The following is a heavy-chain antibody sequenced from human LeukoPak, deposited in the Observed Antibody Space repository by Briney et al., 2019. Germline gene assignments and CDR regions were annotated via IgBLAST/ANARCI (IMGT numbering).Heavy chain of an antibody. V-gene: IGHV3-21*01. CDR3: ASLFRAFDI. CDR2: ISSSSSYI. Sequence: PGGSLRLSCAASGFTFSSYSMNWVRQAPGKGLEWVSSISSSSSYIYYADSVEGRFTISRDNAKNSLYLQMNSLRAEDTAVYYCASLFRAFDIWGQGTMVTVSS. J-gene: IGHJ3*02. CDR1: GFTFSSYS. D-gene: IGHD3-10*01.